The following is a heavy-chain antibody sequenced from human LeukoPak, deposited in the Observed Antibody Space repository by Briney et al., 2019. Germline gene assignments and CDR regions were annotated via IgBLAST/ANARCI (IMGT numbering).Heavy chain of an antibody. CDR3: ARHTRITMVRGASYYFDY. CDR1: GGSFSGYY. J-gene: IGHJ4*02. D-gene: IGHD3-10*01. V-gene: IGHV4-34*01. CDR2: INHSGST. Sequence: SETLSLTCAVYGGSFSGYYWSWIRQPPGKGLEWIGEINHSGSTNYNPSLKSRVTISVDTSKNQFSLKLSSVTAADTAMYYCARHTRITMVRGASYYFDYWGQGTLVTVSS.